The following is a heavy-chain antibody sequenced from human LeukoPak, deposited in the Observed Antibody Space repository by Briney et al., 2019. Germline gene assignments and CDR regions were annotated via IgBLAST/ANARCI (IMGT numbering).Heavy chain of an antibody. CDR2: IYNSGST. D-gene: IGHD3-9*01. Sequence: SETLSLTCTVSGGSISSFYWSWIRQPAPKGLEWIGRIYNSGSTNHNPSLKSRVTMSVDTSKSQFSLKLRSANAADTAVYYCARDRTYYYDILTGPHLRFMDVWGKGTTVTISS. CDR1: GGSISSFY. CDR3: ARDRTYYYDILTGPHLRFMDV. V-gene: IGHV4-4*07. J-gene: IGHJ6*03.